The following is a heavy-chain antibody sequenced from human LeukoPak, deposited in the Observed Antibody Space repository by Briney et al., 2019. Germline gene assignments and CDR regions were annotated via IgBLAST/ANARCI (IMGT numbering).Heavy chain of an antibody. V-gene: IGHV1-2*06. CDR2: INPNSGGT. D-gene: IGHD5-18*01. Sequence: ASVKVSCKASGYTFTAYYMYWVRQAPGQGLECMGRINPNSGGTNYAQKFQGRVTMTRDTSISTAYMELSRLRSDDTALYYCATSSEGGYSYGSDIDYWGQGTLVTVSS. CDR3: ATSSEGGYSYGSDIDY. CDR1: GYTFTAYY. J-gene: IGHJ4*02.